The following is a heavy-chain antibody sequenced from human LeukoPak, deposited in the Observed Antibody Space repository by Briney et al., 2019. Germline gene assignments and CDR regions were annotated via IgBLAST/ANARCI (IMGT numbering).Heavy chain of an antibody. CDR3: ARGIYDYVWGSYRWRYYFDY. Sequence: SETLSLTCAVYGGSFSGYYWSWIRQPPGKGLEWIGEINHSGSINYNPSLKSRVTISVDTSKNQFSLKLSSVTAADTAVYYCARGIYDYVWGSYRWRYYFDYWGQGTLVTVSS. CDR1: GGSFSGYY. J-gene: IGHJ4*02. D-gene: IGHD3-16*02. V-gene: IGHV4-34*01. CDR2: INHSGSI.